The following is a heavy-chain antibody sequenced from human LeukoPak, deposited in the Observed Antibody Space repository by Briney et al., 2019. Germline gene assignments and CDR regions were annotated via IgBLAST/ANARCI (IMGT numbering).Heavy chain of an antibody. J-gene: IGHJ4*02. CDR1: GFTFSSYA. CDR2: ISGGAGST. CDR3: ASEHIAGALWYFDY. V-gene: IGHV3-23*01. Sequence: GGSLRLSRASSGFTFSSYAMSWVRQAPGKGLEWVAGISGGAGSTYYADSVKGRFTISRDNAKNALYLQMNSLRAEDTAVYYCASEHIAGALWYFDYWGQGTLVTVSS. D-gene: IGHD6-13*01.